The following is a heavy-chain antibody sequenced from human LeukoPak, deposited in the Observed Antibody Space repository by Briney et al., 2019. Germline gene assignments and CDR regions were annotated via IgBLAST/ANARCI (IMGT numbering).Heavy chain of an antibody. D-gene: IGHD2-8*01. J-gene: IGHJ5*02. CDR1: GGSFSGYY. CDR2: IYYSGST. CDR3: ARLQKYCTNGVCYRWFDP. V-gene: IGHV4-59*08. Sequence: PSETLSLTCAVYGGSFSGYYWSWIRQPPVKGLEWIGYIYYSGSTNYNPSLKSRVTISVDTSKNQFSLKLSSVTAADTAVYYCARLQKYCTNGVCYRWFDPWGQGTLVTVSS.